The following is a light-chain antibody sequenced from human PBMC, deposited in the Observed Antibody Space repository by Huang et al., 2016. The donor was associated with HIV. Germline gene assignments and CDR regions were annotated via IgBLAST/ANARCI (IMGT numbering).Light chain of an antibody. V-gene: IGKV3-20*01. J-gene: IGKJ4*01. CDR2: GAS. CDR1: QSVSSSF. CDR3: QQYGSSPLT. Sequence: EIVLTQSPGTLSVSPGERATLSCRASQSVSSSFLAWYQQRPGQAPRLLIYGASSRDTGIPDRFSGSGSGTDFTLTISRLEPEDFAVYYCQQYGSSPLTFGGGTNVEIK.